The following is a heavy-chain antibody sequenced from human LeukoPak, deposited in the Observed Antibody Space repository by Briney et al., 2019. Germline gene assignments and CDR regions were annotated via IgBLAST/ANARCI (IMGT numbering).Heavy chain of an antibody. CDR3: ARDRYCSSTSCPAVFDP. V-gene: IGHV4-39*07. J-gene: IGHJ5*02. D-gene: IGHD2-2*01. Sequence: PSGTLSLTCTVSGGSISSSSYYWGWIRQPPGKGLEWIGSIYYSGSTYYNPSLKSRVTISVDTSKNQFSLKLSSVTAADTAVYYCARDRYCSSTSCPAVFDPWGQGTLVTVSS. CDR2: IYYSGST. CDR1: GGSISSSSYY.